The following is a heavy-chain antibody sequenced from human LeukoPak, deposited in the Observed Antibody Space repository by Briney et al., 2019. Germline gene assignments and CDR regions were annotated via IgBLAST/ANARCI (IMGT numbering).Heavy chain of an antibody. CDR2: INPNSDYT. V-gene: IGHV1-2*02. CDR3: AVAPGDY. D-gene: IGHD2-21*01. J-gene: IGHJ4*02. CDR1: GYTFTSYA. Sequence: ASVTVSCKASGYTFTSYAMNWVRQAPGQGLEWMGWINPNSDYTFYAQKFQGRVTLTRDTSISTVYMELTTLTSDDTALYYCAVAPGDYWGQGTLVSVSA.